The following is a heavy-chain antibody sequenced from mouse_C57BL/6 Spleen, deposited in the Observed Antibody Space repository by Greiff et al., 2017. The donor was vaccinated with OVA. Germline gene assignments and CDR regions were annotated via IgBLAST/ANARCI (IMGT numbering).Heavy chain of an antibody. V-gene: IGHV1-15*01. D-gene: IGHD3-2*02. J-gene: IGHJ3*01. CDR2: IDPETGGT. CDR3: TRRGLRLRGAWFAY. Sequence: VKLQQSGAELVRPGASVTLSCKASGYTFTDYEMHWVKQTPVHGLEWIGAIDPETGGTAYNQKFKGKAILTADKSSSTAYMELRSLTSEDSAVYYCTRRGLRLRGAWFAYWGQGTLVTVSA. CDR1: GYTFTDYE.